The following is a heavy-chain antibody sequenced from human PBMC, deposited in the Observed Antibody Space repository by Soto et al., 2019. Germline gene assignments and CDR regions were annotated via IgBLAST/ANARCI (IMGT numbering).Heavy chain of an antibody. D-gene: IGHD3-22*01. V-gene: IGHV1-69*01. CDR3: ARGAFDYDSSGYYHSPPRTYWYFDL. CDR1: GGTFSSYA. J-gene: IGHJ2*01. Sequence: QVQLVQSGAEVKKPGSSVKVSCKASGGTFSSYAISWVRQAPGQGLEWMGGIIPIFGTANYAQKFQGRVTITADESTSTAYMELSSLRSEDTAVYYCARGAFDYDSSGYYHSPPRTYWYFDLWGRGTLVTVSS. CDR2: IIPIFGTA.